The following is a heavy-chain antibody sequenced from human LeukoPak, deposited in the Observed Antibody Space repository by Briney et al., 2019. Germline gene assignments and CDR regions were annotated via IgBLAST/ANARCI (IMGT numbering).Heavy chain of an antibody. CDR3: ARRGMYYYDSSGGLDY. CDR2: IYPGDSDT. J-gene: IGHJ4*02. Sequence: GGALKISCKGSGSRFTSYWIGGGRQMPGKGLEWMGIIYPGDSDTRYSPSFHGQLTISADKSISTAYLQWSSLKASDTAMYYCARRGMYYYDSSGGLDYWGQGTLVTVSS. CDR1: GSRFTSYW. D-gene: IGHD3-22*01. V-gene: IGHV5-51*01.